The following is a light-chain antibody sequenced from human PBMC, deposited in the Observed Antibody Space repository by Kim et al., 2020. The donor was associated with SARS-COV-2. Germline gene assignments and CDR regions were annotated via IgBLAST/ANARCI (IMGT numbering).Light chain of an antibody. CDR1: QSIYTGY. J-gene: IGKJ4*01. V-gene: IGKV3-20*01. CDR3: QQYETSPLT. Sequence: APGERATLTCRASQSIYTGYVAWHQQKPGQAPRLLIYGASNRATGIADRISGSGSGTEFTLTISRLEPEDSAVYYCQQYETSPLTFGGGTKVDIK. CDR2: GAS.